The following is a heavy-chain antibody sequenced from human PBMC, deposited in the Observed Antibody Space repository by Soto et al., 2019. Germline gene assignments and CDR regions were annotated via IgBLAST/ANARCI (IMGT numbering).Heavy chain of an antibody. CDR3: AKEKASGGY. CDR1: GFSFTSYA. V-gene: IGHV3-23*01. J-gene: IGHJ4*02. Sequence: EVQLLASGGGLVKPGGSLRLSCAASGFSFTSYAMPWVRQDPGKGLEWVSSITGSGDTIYYADSVKGRFTISRDNSKNSLYLQMVSLIGEDTVIYYCAKEKASGGYLGQGTLVTVS. CDR2: ITGSGDTI. D-gene: IGHD2-15*01.